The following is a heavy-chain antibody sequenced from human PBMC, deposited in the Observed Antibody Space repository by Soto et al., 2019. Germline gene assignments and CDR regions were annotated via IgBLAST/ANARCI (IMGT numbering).Heavy chain of an antibody. CDR1: GGSISTYY. CDR2: VYISGST. D-gene: IGHD1-26*01. CDR3: ARGRGGTYDAFDI. Sequence: SETLSLTCTVSGGSISTYYWNWIRQSAGKGLEWIGRVYISGSTNYHPSLKSRVAMSVDTSNNHFSLNVTSVTAADTAVYFCARGRGGTYDAFDIWGRGTMVTVSS. V-gene: IGHV4-4*07. J-gene: IGHJ3*02.